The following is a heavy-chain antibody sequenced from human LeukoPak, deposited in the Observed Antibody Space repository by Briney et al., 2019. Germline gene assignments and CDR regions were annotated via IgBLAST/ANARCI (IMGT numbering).Heavy chain of an antibody. CDR2: FDPEDGET. J-gene: IGHJ5*02. CDR3: ARGPLVRLPSSFDP. V-gene: IGHV1-24*01. CDR1: GYTLTELS. D-gene: IGHD3-16*02. Sequence: GASVKVSCKVSGYTLTELSMHWVRQAPGKGLEWMGGFDPEDGETIYAQKFQGRVTMTRGTSRSTAYMELRSLTSEDTAVYYCARGPLVRLPSSFDPWGQGTLVTVSS.